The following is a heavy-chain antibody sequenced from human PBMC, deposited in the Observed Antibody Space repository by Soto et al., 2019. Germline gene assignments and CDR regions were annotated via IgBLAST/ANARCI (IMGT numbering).Heavy chain of an antibody. V-gene: IGHV4-59*01. Sequence: SETLSLTCTVSGGSISSYYWSWIRQPPGKGLEWIGFVYSGGSAMYNPSFKSRVIISLETSKNQFSLTLTSLTAADSAMYYCASTSRATPGTGLDSWGQGALVTVSS. J-gene: IGHJ4*02. CDR3: ASTSRATPGTGLDS. CDR1: GGSISSYY. CDR2: VYSGGSA.